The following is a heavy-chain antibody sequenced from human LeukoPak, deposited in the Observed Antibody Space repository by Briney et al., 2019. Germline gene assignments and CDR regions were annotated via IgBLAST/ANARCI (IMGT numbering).Heavy chain of an antibody. CDR2: IYYSGST. Sequence: PSETLSLTCTVSGGSMRSYYWSWIQQPPGKGLEWIGYIYYSGSTIYNPSLKSRVTISVDTSKNQFSLKLNSVTAADTAVYYCARMGNPATVTADYWGQGTLVTVSS. D-gene: IGHD4-17*01. CDR3: ARMGNPATVTADY. J-gene: IGHJ4*02. CDR1: GGSMRSYY. V-gene: IGHV4-59*08.